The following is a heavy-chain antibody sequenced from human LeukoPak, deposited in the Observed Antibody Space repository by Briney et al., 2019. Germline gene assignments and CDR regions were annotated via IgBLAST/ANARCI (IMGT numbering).Heavy chain of an antibody. V-gene: IGHV1-69*13. J-gene: IGHJ4*02. CDR1: GGTFSSYA. D-gene: IGHD2-2*01. CDR2: IIPIFGTA. CDR3: ARPKGRGYCSSTSCSTVYYFDY. Sequence: ASVKVSCKASGGTFSSYAISWVRQAPGQGLEWMGGIIPIFGTANYAQKFQGRVTITADESTSTAYMELSSLRSEDTAVYYCARPKGRGYCSSTSCSTVYYFDYWGQGTLVTVSS.